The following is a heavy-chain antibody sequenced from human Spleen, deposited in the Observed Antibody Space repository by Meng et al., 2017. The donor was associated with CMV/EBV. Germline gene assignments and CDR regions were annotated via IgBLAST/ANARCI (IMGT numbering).Heavy chain of an antibody. Sequence: GESLKISCAASGFSFNSHAMHWVRQAPGKGLEWVAVTSFDGSIKYYADSVKGRFTISRDNSKNTLYLQMNSLRVEDAAVYFCARAFLGRKQLVRRGDLQYGMDVWGQGTTVTVSS. CDR3: ARAFLGRKQLVRRGDLQYGMDV. CDR1: GFSFNSHA. J-gene: IGHJ6*02. D-gene: IGHD6-6*01. V-gene: IGHV3-30-3*01. CDR2: TSFDGSIK.